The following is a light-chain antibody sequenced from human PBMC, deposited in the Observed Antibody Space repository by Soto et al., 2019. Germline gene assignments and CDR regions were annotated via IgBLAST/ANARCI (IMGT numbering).Light chain of an antibody. Sequence: DIPMTQSPSTLSASVGDRVTITCRASQSISSWLAWYQQKPGKAPKLLIYKASSLRNGVPSRFSGSGSGTEFTLTIYSLQPDDFATYYCQRYNSYSHTFGQGTKLEIK. J-gene: IGKJ2*01. V-gene: IGKV1-5*03. CDR1: QSISSW. CDR3: QRYNSYSHT. CDR2: KAS.